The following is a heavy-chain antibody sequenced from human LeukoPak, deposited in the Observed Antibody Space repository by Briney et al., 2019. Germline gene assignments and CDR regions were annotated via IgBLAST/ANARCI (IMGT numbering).Heavy chain of an antibody. D-gene: IGHD3-10*01. J-gene: IGHJ6*03. CDR2: IYYSGST. CDR1: GFTFSSYE. Sequence: PGGSLRLSCAASGFTFSSYEMNWVRQPPGKGLEWIGSIYYSGSTYYNPSLKSRVTISVDTSKNQFSLKLSSVTAADTAVYYCARSMVRGVIKSQFYYYYYMDVWGKGTTVTISS. CDR3: ARSMVRGVIKSQFYYYYYMDV. V-gene: IGHV4-39*01.